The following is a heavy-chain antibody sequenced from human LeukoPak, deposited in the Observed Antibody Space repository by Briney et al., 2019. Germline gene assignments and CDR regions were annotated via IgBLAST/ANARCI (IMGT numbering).Heavy chain of an antibody. CDR3: ASDSDYYDTSGYCLDY. CDR2: IYYSGSA. V-gene: IGHV4-39*07. D-gene: IGHD3-22*01. CDR1: GGSISSSSYY. J-gene: IGHJ4*02. Sequence: SETLSLTCTVSGGSISSSSYYWGWIRQPPGKGLEWIGSIYYSGSAYYNPSLKSRVTISVDTSKNQFSLKLSSVTAADTAVYYCASDSDYYDTSGYCLDYWGQGTLVTVSS.